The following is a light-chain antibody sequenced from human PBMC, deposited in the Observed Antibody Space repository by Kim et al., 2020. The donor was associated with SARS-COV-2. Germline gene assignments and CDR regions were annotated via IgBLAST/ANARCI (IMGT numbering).Light chain of an antibody. CDR1: QDINMF. J-gene: IGKJ2*03. CDR3: LQHKSYPYS. Sequence: SASVRDRVTITWLASQDINMFLAWFQQKPGKVPKRLIYHASTLQSGVPSRFSGSGSGTEFSLTISSLQPEDFATYYCLQHKSYPYSFGQGTKLEI. CDR2: HAS. V-gene: IGKV1-17*03.